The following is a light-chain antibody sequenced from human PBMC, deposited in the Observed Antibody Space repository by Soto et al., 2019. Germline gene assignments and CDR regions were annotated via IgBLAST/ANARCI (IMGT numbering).Light chain of an antibody. CDR1: QTITTY. CDR3: QQTYSALWT. J-gene: IGKJ1*01. CDR2: AAS. V-gene: IGKV1-39*01. Sequence: DRVTISCRASQTITTYLNWYQQKPGKAPKLLIYAASSLHSGVPSRFSGSGSGTDFTLTISSLQPEDFAAYYCQQTYSALWTFGQGTKLEIK.